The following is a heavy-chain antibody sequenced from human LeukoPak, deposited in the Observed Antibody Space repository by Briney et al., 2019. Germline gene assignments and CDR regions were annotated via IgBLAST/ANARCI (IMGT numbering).Heavy chain of an antibody. CDR1: GYTFTSYA. Sequence: ASVKVSCKASGYTFTSYAMNWVRQAPGQGLEWMGWINTNTGNPTYAQGFTGRFVFSLDTSVSTAYLRISSLKAEDTAVYYCARFGGSHYDSSGYSSFDYWGQGTLVTVSS. D-gene: IGHD3-22*01. J-gene: IGHJ4*02. CDR3: ARFGGSHYDSSGYSSFDY. V-gene: IGHV7-4-1*02. CDR2: INTNTGNP.